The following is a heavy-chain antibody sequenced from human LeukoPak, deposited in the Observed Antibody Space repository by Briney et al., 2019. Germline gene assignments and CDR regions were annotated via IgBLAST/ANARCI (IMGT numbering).Heavy chain of an antibody. CDR2: INPNSGGT. CDR3: ARDRADILTGYFGAFDI. CDR1: GYTFTGYY. J-gene: IGHJ3*02. V-gene: IGHV1-2*06. D-gene: IGHD3-9*01. Sequence: GASVKVCCKASGYTFTGYYMRLVRQAPGQGLELMGRINPNSGGTNYAQKFQGRVTMTRDTSISTAYMELSRLRSDDTAVYYCARDRADILTGYFGAFDIWGQGTMVTVSS.